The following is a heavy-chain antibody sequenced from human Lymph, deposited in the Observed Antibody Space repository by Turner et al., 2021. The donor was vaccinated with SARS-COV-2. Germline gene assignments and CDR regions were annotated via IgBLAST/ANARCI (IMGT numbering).Heavy chain of an antibody. CDR3: ARMGSSSWYFDY. J-gene: IGHJ4*02. V-gene: IGHV3-7*01. CDR2: IKQDGSEK. D-gene: IGHD1-26*01. Sequence: EVQLVESGGGLVQPGGSLRLSCAASGFTFIYYWMSWVRQAPGKVLEWVANIKQDGSEKYYVDSVKGRSTISRDNAKNSLFLQMNSLRAEDTAVYYCARMGSSSWYFDYWGQGTLVTVSS. CDR1: GFTFIYYW.